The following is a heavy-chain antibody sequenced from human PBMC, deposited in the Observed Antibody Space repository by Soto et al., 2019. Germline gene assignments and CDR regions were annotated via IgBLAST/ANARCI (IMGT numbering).Heavy chain of an antibody. V-gene: IGHV3-23*01. CDR1: GFTFSSYS. CDR3: AKSRGDSWTTYFFDY. CDR2: ISGSGQTT. D-gene: IGHD4-4*01. Sequence: EVQLLESGGGSVQPGGSLMLSCAASGFTFSSYSLSWLRQAPGKGLEWVSGISGSGQTTHYKDSVKGRFTISRDNFRNTLYLQVNSLRAEDTAIYCCAKSRGDSWTTYFFDYWGQGALVTVSS. J-gene: IGHJ4*02.